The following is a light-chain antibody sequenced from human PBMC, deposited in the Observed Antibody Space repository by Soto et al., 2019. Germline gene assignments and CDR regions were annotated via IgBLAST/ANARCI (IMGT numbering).Light chain of an antibody. V-gene: IGKV3-20*01. CDR3: QQYGRSSFT. J-gene: IGKJ4*02. CDR2: GAS. CDR1: QSVTGTY. Sequence: VLTQSPGTLSLSRGKATTLSCRASQSVTGTYFAWYQQKPGQAPRLLIHGASNRATGIPVRFSGSGSGTDFALTIGRLEPEDFVVYYCQQYGRSSFTLGGGSKLNSK.